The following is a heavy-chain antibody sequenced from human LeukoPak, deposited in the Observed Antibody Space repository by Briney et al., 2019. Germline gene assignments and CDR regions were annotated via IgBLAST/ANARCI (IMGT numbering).Heavy chain of an antibody. V-gene: IGHV1-69*05. CDR3: ARGDIVATSYMDV. CDR1: GGTFSSYA. Sequence: SVKVSCKASGGTFSSYAISWVRQAPGQGLEWMGRIIPIFGTANYAQKFQGRVTITTDESTSTAYMGLSSLRSEDTAVYYCARGDIVATSYMDVWGKGTTVTVSS. CDR2: IIPIFGTA. D-gene: IGHD5-12*01. J-gene: IGHJ6*03.